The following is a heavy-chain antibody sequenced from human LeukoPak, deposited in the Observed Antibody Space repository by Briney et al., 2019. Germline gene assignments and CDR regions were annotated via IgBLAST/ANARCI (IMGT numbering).Heavy chain of an antibody. J-gene: IGHJ4*01. D-gene: IGHD3-10*01. CDR2: IQYDDSIE. V-gene: IGHV3-30*02. CDR3: AKDQGVVGSYDY. CDR1: GFTFSTFG. Sequence: PGGSLRLSCAASGFTFSTFGMNWVRQAPDKGLEWVAFIQYDDSIEYYADSVQGRFTISRDNSKNTLYLQMNSLRGDDTAVYYCAKDQGVVGSYDYWGHGTLVTVSS.